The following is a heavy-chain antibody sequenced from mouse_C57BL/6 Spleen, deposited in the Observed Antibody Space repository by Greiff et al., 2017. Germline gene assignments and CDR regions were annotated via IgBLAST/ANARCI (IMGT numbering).Heavy chain of an antibody. CDR2: ISSGSSTI. V-gene: IGHV5-17*01. D-gene: IGHD1-1*01. Sequence: EVKLVESGGGLVKPGGSLKLSCAASGFTFSDYGMHWVRQAPEKGLEWVAYISSGSSTIYYADTVKGRFTISRDNAKNTLFLQMTSLRSEDTAMYYCARNYYGSGTWFAYWGQGTLVTVSA. CDR3: ARNYYGSGTWFAY. J-gene: IGHJ3*01. CDR1: GFTFSDYG.